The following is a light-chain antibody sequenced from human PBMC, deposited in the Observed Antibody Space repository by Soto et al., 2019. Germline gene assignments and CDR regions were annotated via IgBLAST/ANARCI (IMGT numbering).Light chain of an antibody. Sequence: QSALTQPASVSGSPGQSITISWTGTSSDVGGYNYVSWYQQHPGKAPKVMIYEVSNRPSGVSNRFSGSKSGNTASLTISGLQAEDEADYYCSSYTSSGTYAFGTGTKVTVL. J-gene: IGLJ1*01. V-gene: IGLV2-14*01. CDR2: EVS. CDR3: SSYTSSGTYA. CDR1: SSDVGGYNY.